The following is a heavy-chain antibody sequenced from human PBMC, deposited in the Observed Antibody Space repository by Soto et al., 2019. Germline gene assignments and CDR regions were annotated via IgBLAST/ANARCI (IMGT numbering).Heavy chain of an antibody. CDR2: ISGNGVTP. Sequence: PGGSLRLSCAVSGFTFNNYAMTWVRQAPGKGPEWVSAISGNGVTPYYADSVKGRFTISRDNSKNTLYLQMSSLRVEDTAVYYCAKDGVRGDIVVATNWFDSWGHGTLVTVSS. CDR1: GFTFNNYA. CDR3: AKDGVRGDIVVATNWFDS. V-gene: IGHV3-23*01. D-gene: IGHD2-2*01. J-gene: IGHJ5*01.